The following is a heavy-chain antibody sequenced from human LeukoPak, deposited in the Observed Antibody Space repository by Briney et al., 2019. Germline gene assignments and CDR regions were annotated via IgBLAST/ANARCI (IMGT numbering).Heavy chain of an antibody. CDR3: ARADSYGCFDY. Sequence: GGSLRLSCAASGFTFSNYAMTWVRQAPGKGLEWVSSLSSRSRYIYYADSLKGRFTISRDNAKNSLYLQMNSLRAEDTAVYYCARADSYGCFDYWGQGTLVTVSS. J-gene: IGHJ4*02. D-gene: IGHD5-18*01. V-gene: IGHV3-21*01. CDR1: GFTFSNYA. CDR2: LSSRSRYI.